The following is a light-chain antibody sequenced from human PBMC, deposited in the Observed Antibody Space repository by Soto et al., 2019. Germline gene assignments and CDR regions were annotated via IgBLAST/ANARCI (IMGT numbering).Light chain of an antibody. J-gene: IGLJ2*01. CDR2: EVS. CDR1: SSDVGGYNY. V-gene: IGLV2-8*01. CDR3: SSYAASNNVGV. Sequence: QSVLTQPPSASGSPGQSVTISCIGTSSDVGGYNYVSWYQQHPGKAPKLMIYEVSKRPSGVPDRFSGSKSGNTASLTVSGLQAEEEADYYCSSYAASNNVGVFGGGTQLTVL.